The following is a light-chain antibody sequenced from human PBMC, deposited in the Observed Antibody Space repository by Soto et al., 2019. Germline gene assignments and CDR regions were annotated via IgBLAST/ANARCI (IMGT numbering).Light chain of an antibody. CDR3: QKFNDYHQS. V-gene: IGKV1D-13*01. CDR2: DAS. Sequence: AIQLTQSPSSLSASVGDIVTITCRASQGISSALAWYQQKPGKAPKLLIYDASSLESGVTSRFSGSGSGTDLTLTISSLQTEDFATYYCQKFNDYHQSFGGGTKVDI. J-gene: IGKJ4*02. CDR1: QGISSA.